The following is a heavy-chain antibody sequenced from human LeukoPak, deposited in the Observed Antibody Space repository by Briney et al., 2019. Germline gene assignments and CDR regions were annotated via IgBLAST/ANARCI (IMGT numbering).Heavy chain of an antibody. J-gene: IGHJ4*02. CDR3: ARVGTAEGTLEDY. CDR1: GFTFSSYW. Sequence: PGGSPRLSCAASGFTFSSYWMSWVRQPPGKGLEWVANIKHDGSEKYYVDSVKGRFTISRDNAKNSLYLQMNSLRAEDTAVYYCARVGTAEGTLEDYWGQGTLVTVSS. D-gene: IGHD6-13*01. V-gene: IGHV3-7*01. CDR2: IKHDGSEK.